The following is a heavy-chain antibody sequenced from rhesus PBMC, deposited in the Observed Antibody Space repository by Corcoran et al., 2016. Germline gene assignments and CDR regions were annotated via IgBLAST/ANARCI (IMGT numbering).Heavy chain of an antibody. V-gene: IGHV4-169*02. D-gene: IGHD3-28*01. CDR2: IYGSGSST. Sequence: QLQLQESGPGLVKPSETLSVTCAVSGGSISSSYWSWIRQAPGKGLEWIGYIYGSGSSTNYNPSLKSRVTRSVDTSKNQLALKLSSGTAADTAVYYCASGFGYYYDSAPTGYFDLWGPGTPITISS. CDR1: GGSISSSY. CDR3: ASGFGYYYDSAPTGYFDL. J-gene: IGHJ2*01.